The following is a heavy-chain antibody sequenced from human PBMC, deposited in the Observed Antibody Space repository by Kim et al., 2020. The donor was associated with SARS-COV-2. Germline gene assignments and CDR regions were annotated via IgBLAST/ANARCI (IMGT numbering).Heavy chain of an antibody. J-gene: IGHJ4*02. CDR2: INPSGGST. V-gene: IGHV1-46*01. D-gene: IGHD3-22*01. Sequence: ASVKVSCKASGYTFTSYYMHWVRQAPGQGLEWMGIINPSGGSTSYAQKFQGRVTMTRDTSTSTVYMELSSLRSEDTAVYYCARVFPYYYDSSGYYQNYFDYWGQGTLVTVSS. CDR3: ARVFPYYYDSSGYYQNYFDY. CDR1: GYTFTSYY.